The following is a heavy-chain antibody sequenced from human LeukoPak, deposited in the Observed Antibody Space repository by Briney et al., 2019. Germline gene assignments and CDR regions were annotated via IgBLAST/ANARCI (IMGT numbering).Heavy chain of an antibody. J-gene: IGHJ5*02. CDR3: ARDGGGGYDTRLLAWFDP. Sequence: GGSLRLSCAASGFAFSSYSMNWVRQAPGKGLEWVSSISSSSSYIYYADSVKGRFTISRDNAKNSLYLQMNSLRAEDTAVYYCARDGGGGYDTRLLAWFDPWGQGTLVTVSS. D-gene: IGHD5-12*01. CDR1: GFAFSSYS. V-gene: IGHV3-21*01. CDR2: ISSSSSYI.